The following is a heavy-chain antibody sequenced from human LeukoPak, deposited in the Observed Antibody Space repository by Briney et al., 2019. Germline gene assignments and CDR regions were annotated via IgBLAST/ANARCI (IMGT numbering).Heavy chain of an antibody. V-gene: IGHV3-53*01. CDR1: GFTVSSNY. CDR3: ARGRDGYNYDAFDI. D-gene: IGHD5-24*01. Sequence: GGSLRLSCAASGFTVSSNYMSWVRQAPGKGLEWVSVIYSGGSTYYAGSVKGRFTISRDNSKNTLYLQMNSLRAEDTAVYYCARGRDGYNYDAFDIWGQGTMVTVSS. CDR2: IYSGGST. J-gene: IGHJ3*02.